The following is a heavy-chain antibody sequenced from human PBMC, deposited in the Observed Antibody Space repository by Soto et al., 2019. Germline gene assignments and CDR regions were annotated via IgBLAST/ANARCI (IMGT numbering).Heavy chain of an antibody. D-gene: IGHD3-10*01. J-gene: IGHJ4*02. CDR3: AKELSYNSGRPFDY. CDR1: GFAFSTYA. Sequence: GGSLRLSCAASGFAFSTYAMTWVRQAPGKGLEWVSSVSDSGGTTFYADSVKGRFTVSRHNSKNTLYLQMNSLRAEDTALYFCAKELSYNSGRPFDYWCQGT. CDR2: VSDSGGTT. V-gene: IGHV3-23*01.